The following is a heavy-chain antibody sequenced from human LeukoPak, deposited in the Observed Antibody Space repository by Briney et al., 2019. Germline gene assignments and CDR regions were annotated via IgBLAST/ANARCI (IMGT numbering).Heavy chain of an antibody. J-gene: IGHJ3*02. D-gene: IGHD1-14*01. CDR3: ARDPRGGTGAFDI. V-gene: IGHV1-69*04. CDR2: IIPILGIA. CDR1: GGTFSSYA. Sequence: ASVKVSCKASGGTFSSYAISWVRQAPGQGLEWMGRIIPILGIANYAQKFQGRVTITADKSTSTAYMELSSLRSEDTAVYYCARDPRGGTGAFDIWGQGTMVTVSS.